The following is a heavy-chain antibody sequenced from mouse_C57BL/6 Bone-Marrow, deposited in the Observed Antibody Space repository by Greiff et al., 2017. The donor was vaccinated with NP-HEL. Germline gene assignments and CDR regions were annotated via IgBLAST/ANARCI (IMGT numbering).Heavy chain of an antibody. J-gene: IGHJ4*01. D-gene: IGHD1-1*01. Sequence: EVKLMESGAELVKPGASVKLSCTASGFNIKDYYMHWVKQRTEQGLEWIGRIDPEDGETKYAPKFQGKATIPADTSSNTAYLQLSSLTSEDTAVYYCARTGYYGSSYDYAMDYWGQGTSVTVSS. CDR1: GFNIKDYY. CDR3: ARTGYYGSSYDYAMDY. CDR2: IDPEDGET. V-gene: IGHV14-2*01.